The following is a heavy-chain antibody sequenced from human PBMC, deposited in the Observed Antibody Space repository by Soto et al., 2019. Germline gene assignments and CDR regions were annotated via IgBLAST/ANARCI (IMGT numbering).Heavy chain of an antibody. CDR2: IYSGGST. D-gene: IGHD3-9*01. CDR1: GFTVSSNY. J-gene: IGHJ4*02. V-gene: IGHV3-53*01. Sequence: GGSLTLSCAASGFTVSSNYMSWVRQAPGKGLEWVSVIYSGGSTYYADSVKGRFTISRDNSKNTLYLQMNSLRAEDTVVYYCARAQGDYDILTGYWFDYWGQGTLVTVSS. CDR3: ARAQGDYDILTGYWFDY.